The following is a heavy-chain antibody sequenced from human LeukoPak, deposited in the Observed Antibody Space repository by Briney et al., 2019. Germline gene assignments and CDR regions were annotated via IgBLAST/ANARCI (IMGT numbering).Heavy chain of an antibody. J-gene: IGHJ4*02. V-gene: IGHV3-23*01. CDR2: ISGSGGST. D-gene: IGHD3-22*01. CDR3: AKDRGDSSGYYLPVRGYYVDY. Sequence: HPGGSLRLSCAASGFTFSSYAMSWVRQAPGKGLEWVSAISGSGGSTYYADSVKGRFTISRDNSKNTLYLQMNSLRAEDTAVYYCAKDRGDSSGYYLPVRGYYVDYWGQGTLVTVSS. CDR1: GFTFSSYA.